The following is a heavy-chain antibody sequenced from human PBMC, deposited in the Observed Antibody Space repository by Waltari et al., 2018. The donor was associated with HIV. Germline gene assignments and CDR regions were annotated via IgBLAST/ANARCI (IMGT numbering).Heavy chain of an antibody. V-gene: IGHV4-59*01. Sequence: GKPLEWIGYVYYTGSTSYQPSLKSRTTIALDKSKNQFFLKLYSVTPADTAIYYCARDRGAFDVWGQGTRVTISS. CDR2: VYYTGST. CDR3: ARDRGAFDV. J-gene: IGHJ3*01. D-gene: IGHD3-10*01.